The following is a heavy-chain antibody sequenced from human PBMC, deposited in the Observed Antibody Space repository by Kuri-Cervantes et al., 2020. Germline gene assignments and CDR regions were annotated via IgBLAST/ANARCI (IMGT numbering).Heavy chain of an antibody. CDR1: GYVFTSSG. D-gene: IGHD4-23*01. Sequence: ASVKVSCKASGYVFTSSGISWVRQAPGQGLEWMGWISTYNGDTNYAQRLQGRVTLTRDTSTTTAYMELRSLRPDDTAVYYCARIWATVVTDYWGQGTLVTVSS. V-gene: IGHV1-18*01. CDR2: ISTYNGDT. CDR3: ARIWATVVTDY. J-gene: IGHJ4*02.